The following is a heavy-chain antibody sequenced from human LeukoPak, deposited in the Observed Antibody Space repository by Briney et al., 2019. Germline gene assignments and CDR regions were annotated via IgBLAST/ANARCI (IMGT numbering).Heavy chain of an antibody. V-gene: IGHV4-59*01. J-gene: IGHJ5*02. CDR1: GGSISSYY. CDR3: ARGRITMVRGVIIGNWFDP. CDR2: IYYSGST. D-gene: IGHD3-10*01. Sequence: SETLSLTCTVSGGSISSYYWSWIRQPPGKGLEWIGYIYYSGSTNYNPSLKSRVTISVDTSKNQFSLKLSSVTAADTAVYYCARGRITMVRGVIIGNWFDPWGQGTLATVSS.